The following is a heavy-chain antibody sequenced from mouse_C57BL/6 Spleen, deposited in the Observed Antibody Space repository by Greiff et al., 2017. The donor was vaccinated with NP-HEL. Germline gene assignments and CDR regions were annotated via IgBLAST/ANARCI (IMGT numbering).Heavy chain of an antibody. V-gene: IGHV1-64*01. D-gene: IGHD1-1*01. CDR3: ARKEDYYGSWFAY. CDR2: IHPNSGST. Sequence: VQLQQPGAELVKPGASVKLSCKASGYTFTSYWMHWVKQRPGQGLEWIGMIHPNSGSTNYNEKFKSKATLTVDKSSSTAYMQLSSLTSEDSAVYYCARKEDYYGSWFAYWGQGTLVTVSA. J-gene: IGHJ3*01. CDR1: GYTFTSYW.